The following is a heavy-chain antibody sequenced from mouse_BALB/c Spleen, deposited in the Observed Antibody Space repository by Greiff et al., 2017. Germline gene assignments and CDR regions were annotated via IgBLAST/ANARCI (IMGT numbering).Heavy chain of an antibody. CDR3: ARQEYYYGSSYHYYFDY. V-gene: IGHV5-9-3*01. D-gene: IGHD1-1*01. J-gene: IGHJ2*01. CDR1: GFTFSSYA. CDR2: ISSGGSYT. Sequence: EVKVEESGGGLVKPGGSLKLSCAASGFTFSSYAMSWVRQTPEKRLEWVATISSGGSYTYYPDSVKGRFTISRDNTKNTLYLQMSSLRSEDTAMYYCARQEYYYGSSYHYYFDYWGQGTTLTVSS.